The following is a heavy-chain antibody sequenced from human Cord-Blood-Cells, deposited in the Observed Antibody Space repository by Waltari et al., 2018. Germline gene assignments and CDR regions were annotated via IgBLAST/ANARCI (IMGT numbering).Heavy chain of an antibody. CDR3: ARALREPYWFDP. Sequence: QVQLVQSGAEVKKPGSEVKVSCKASGATFSTYAISWVRQAPGQGLEWMGGIIPIFGTANYAQKFQGRVTITADESTSTAYMELSSLRSEDTAVYYCARALREPYWFDPWGQGTLVTVSS. D-gene: IGHD3-16*01. J-gene: IGHJ5*02. V-gene: IGHV1-69*01. CDR1: GATFSTYA. CDR2: IIPIFGTA.